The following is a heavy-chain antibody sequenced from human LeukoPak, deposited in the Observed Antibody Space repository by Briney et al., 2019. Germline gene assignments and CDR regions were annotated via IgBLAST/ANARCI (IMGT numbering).Heavy chain of an antibody. CDR2: ISGGGGNT. CDR3: ANFYDILTGFDY. V-gene: IGHV3-23*01. CDR1: GFTFTNAW. J-gene: IGHJ4*02. Sequence: GGSLRLSCVDSGFTFTNAWMSWVRQAPGKGLEWVSAISGGGGNTYYADSVKGRFAISRDNSKNTLYLQMNSLRAEDTAVYYCANFYDILTGFDYWGQGTLVTVSS. D-gene: IGHD3-9*01.